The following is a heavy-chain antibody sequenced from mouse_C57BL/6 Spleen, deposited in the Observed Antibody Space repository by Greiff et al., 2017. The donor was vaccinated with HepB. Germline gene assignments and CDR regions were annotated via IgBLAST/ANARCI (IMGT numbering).Heavy chain of an antibody. J-gene: IGHJ1*03. D-gene: IGHD2-3*01. V-gene: IGHV1-76*01. CDR1: GYTFTDYY. CDR3: ARGGYYALDV. CDR2: IYPGSGNT. Sequence: VQLQQSGAELVRPGASVKLSCKASGYTFTDYYINWVKQRPGQGLEWIARIYPGSGNTYYNEKFKGKATLTAEKSSSTAYMQLSSLTSEDSAVYFCARGGYYALDVWGTGTTVTVSS.